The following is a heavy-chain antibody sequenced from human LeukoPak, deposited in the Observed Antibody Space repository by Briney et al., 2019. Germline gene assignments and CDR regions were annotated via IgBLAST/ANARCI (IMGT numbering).Heavy chain of an antibody. Sequence: ASVKVSCKTSGYTFTNYDISWVRQATGQGLEWMGWMNPNRGNAGYAQKFQGRVTLTRNISISTAYMEFSGLRCDDTAIYYCASGPFSGTDYWGQGTLVTVSS. V-gene: IGHV1-8*01. CDR1: GYTFTNYD. J-gene: IGHJ4*02. CDR2: MNPNRGNA. D-gene: IGHD1-14*01. CDR3: ASGPFSGTDY.